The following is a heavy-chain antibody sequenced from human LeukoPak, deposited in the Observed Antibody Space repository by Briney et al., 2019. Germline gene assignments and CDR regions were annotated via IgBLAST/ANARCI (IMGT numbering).Heavy chain of an antibody. CDR3: ARDQSRDGYNLGDY. CDR1: GFTFSSYW. V-gene: IGHV3-7*01. J-gene: IGHJ4*02. CDR2: IKQDGSEK. Sequence: GGSLRLSCAASGFTFSSYWMSWVRQAPGKGLEWVANIKQDGSEKYYVDSVKGRFTISRDNAKNSLYLQMNSLRADDTAVYYCARDQSRDGYNLGDYWGQGTLVTVSS. D-gene: IGHD5-24*01.